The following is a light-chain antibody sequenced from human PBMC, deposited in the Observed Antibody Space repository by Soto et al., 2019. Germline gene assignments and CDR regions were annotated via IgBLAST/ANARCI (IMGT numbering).Light chain of an antibody. V-gene: IGKV3-20*01. CDR1: QSVSSN. CDR3: EQYGSSPRT. Sequence: EIVMTQSPATLSVSPGEGATLSCRASQSVSSNLAWYQQKPGQAPRLLIYGASTRATGIPDRFSGSGSGTDFTLTISRLEPEDSAVYYCEQYGSSPRTFGQGTKVDIK. CDR2: GAS. J-gene: IGKJ1*01.